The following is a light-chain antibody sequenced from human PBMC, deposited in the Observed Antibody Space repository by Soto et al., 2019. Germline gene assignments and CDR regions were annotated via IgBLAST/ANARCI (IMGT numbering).Light chain of an antibody. V-gene: IGKV3-15*01. CDR3: HQRQSWPRT. Sequence: IVMRQSPAPVCVSRGKRATLSCSASQNVNSNLAWYQQRPGQPPRLLIYGAYTRATGVPARFSASGTGTDFTLTISDVQPEDFAVYYCHQRQSWPRTFGQGTKVDIK. CDR1: QNVNSN. CDR2: GAY. J-gene: IGKJ1*01.